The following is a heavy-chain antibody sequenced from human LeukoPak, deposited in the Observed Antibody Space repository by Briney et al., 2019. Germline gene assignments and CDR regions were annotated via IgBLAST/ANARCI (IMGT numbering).Heavy chain of an antibody. J-gene: IGHJ4*02. CDR2: IYPGDSDT. CDR1: GYSFTSYW. Sequence: GEFLKISRKGSGYSFTSYWIGWVRQMPGKGLEWMGIIYPGDSDTRYSPSFQGQVTISADKSISTAYLQWSSLKASDTAMYYCARQVLGESGYSYGAVDYWGQGTLVTVSS. CDR3: ARQVLGESGYSYGAVDY. V-gene: IGHV5-51*01. D-gene: IGHD5-18*01.